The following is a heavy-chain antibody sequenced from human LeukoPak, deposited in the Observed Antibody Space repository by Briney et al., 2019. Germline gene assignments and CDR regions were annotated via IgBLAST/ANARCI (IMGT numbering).Heavy chain of an antibody. CDR3: AKGTYYDILTGYFDY. Sequence: GRSLRLSCAASGFTFDDYAMHWVRQAPGKGLEWVSGISWNSGSIGYADSVKGRFTISRDNAKNSLYLQMNSLRAEDTALYYCAKGTYYDILTGYFDYWGQGTLVTVSS. CDR1: GFTFDDYA. D-gene: IGHD3-9*01. V-gene: IGHV3-9*01. CDR2: ISWNSGSI. J-gene: IGHJ4*02.